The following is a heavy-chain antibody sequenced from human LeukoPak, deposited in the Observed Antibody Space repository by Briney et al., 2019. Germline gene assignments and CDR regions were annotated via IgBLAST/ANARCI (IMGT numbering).Heavy chain of an antibody. Sequence: ASAKVSCKASGYTFTSYGISWVRQAPGQGLEWMGWISAYNGNTNYAQKLQGRVTMTTDTSTSTAYMELRSLRSDDTAVYYCARVGFVVVPAALTGVGPFDYWGQGTLVTVSS. D-gene: IGHD2-2*01. CDR1: GYTFTSYG. CDR3: ARVGFVVVPAALTGVGPFDY. J-gene: IGHJ4*02. CDR2: ISAYNGNT. V-gene: IGHV1-18*01.